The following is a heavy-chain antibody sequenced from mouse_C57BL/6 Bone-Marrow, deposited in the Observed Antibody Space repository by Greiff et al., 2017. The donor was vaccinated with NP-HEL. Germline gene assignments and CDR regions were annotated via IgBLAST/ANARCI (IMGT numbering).Heavy chain of an antibody. V-gene: IGHV1-15*01. D-gene: IGHD3-1*01. Sequence: VKLQESGAELVRPGASVTLSCKASGYTFTDYEMHWVKQTPVHGLEWIGAIDPETGGTAYNQKFKGKAILTADKSSSTAYMELRSLTSEDSAVYYCTREGLRGFAYWGQGTLVTVSA. CDR2: IDPETGGT. CDR1: GYTFTDYE. J-gene: IGHJ3*01. CDR3: TREGLRGFAY.